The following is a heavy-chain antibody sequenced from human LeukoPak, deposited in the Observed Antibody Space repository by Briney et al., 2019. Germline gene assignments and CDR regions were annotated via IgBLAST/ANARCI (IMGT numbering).Heavy chain of an antibody. V-gene: IGHV3-7*01. D-gene: IGHD4-11*01. CDR3: ARDKGTVTIFDC. J-gene: IGHJ4*02. CDR2: IKQDGSEK. Sequence: GGSLRLSCAASGFTFSNCWMSWVCQAPGKGLEWVANIKQDGSEKYYVDSVKGRFTISRDNAKNSLYLQMNSLRADDTAVYYCARDKGTVTIFDCWGQGTLVTVSS. CDR1: GFTFSNCW.